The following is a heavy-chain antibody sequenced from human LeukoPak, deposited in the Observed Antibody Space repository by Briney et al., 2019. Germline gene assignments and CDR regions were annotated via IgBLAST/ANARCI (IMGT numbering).Heavy chain of an antibody. CDR3: AKDRNFGFLEWLPDY. Sequence: PGGSLRLSCAASGFTFSSYSMNWVRQAPGKGLEWVSSISSSSTYIYYADSVKGRFTISRDNSKNTLYLQMNSLRAEDTAVYYCAKDRNFGFLEWLPDYWGQGTLVTVSS. J-gene: IGHJ4*02. CDR2: ISSSSTYI. V-gene: IGHV3-21*04. CDR1: GFTFSSYS. D-gene: IGHD3-3*01.